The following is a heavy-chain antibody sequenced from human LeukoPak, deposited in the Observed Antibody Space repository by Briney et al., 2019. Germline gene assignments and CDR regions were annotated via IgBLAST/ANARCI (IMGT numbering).Heavy chain of an antibody. CDR1: GGSFSGYY. D-gene: IGHD3-22*01. V-gene: IGHV4-34*01. CDR2: INHSGST. J-gene: IGHJ3*02. Sequence: PSETLSLTCAVYGGSFSGYYWSWIHQPPGKGLEWIGEINHSGSTNYNPSLKSRVTISVDTSKNQFSLKLSSVTAADTAVYCCANPYYYDSSGYAFDIWGQGTMVTVSS. CDR3: ANPYYYDSSGYAFDI.